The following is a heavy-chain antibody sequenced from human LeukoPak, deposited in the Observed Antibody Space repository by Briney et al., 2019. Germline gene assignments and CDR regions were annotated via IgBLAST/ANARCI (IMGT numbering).Heavy chain of an antibody. Sequence: PGGSLRLSCAASGFTFSSYAMSWVRQAPGKGLEWVSAISGSGGSTYYADSVKGRFTISRDNSKNTLYLQMNSLRAEDTAVYYCAKGRNYYGSGSYYNPYFDYWGQGTLVTVSS. J-gene: IGHJ4*02. D-gene: IGHD3-10*01. CDR1: GFTFSSYA. CDR3: AKGRNYYGSGSYYNPYFDY. CDR2: ISGSGGST. V-gene: IGHV3-23*01.